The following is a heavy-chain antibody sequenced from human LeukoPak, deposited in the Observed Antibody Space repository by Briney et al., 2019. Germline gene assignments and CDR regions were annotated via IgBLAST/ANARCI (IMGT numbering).Heavy chain of an antibody. Sequence: PGGSLTLSCTAYGFSFSSYAMSWVRQPPGKGLEWVSAINKNGASTYYADSLQGRFTISRDKSKDTLFLQMNSVTAEDTAVYYCARPVTVVKYTRINWFDPWGQGTLVTVSS. CDR2: INKNGAST. D-gene: IGHD2-2*02. CDR1: GFSFSSYA. V-gene: IGHV3-23*01. J-gene: IGHJ5*02. CDR3: ARPVTVVKYTRINWFDP.